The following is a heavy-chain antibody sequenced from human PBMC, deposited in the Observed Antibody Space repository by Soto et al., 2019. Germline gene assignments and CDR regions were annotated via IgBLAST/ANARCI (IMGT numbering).Heavy chain of an antibody. V-gene: IGHV1-2*02. D-gene: IGHD3-22*01. CDR2: INPNSGGT. Sequence: GASVKVSCKASGYTFTGYHMHWVRQAPGQGLEWMGWINPNSGGTNYAQKFQGRVTMTRDTSISTAYMELSRLRSDDTAVYYCARDWGYDSSGYPHPAGWFDPWGQGTLVTVSS. CDR1: GYTFTGYH. J-gene: IGHJ5*02. CDR3: ARDWGYDSSGYPHPAGWFDP.